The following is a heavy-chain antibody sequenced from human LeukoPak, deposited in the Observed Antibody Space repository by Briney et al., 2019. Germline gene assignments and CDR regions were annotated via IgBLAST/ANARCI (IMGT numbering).Heavy chain of an antibody. V-gene: IGHV3-48*02. Sequence: SGGSLRLSCAASGFTFSSYAMNWVRQAPGKGLEWVSYISSSSSTIYYADSVKGRFTISRDNAKNSLYLQMNSLRDEDTAVYYCARDTRDCGGDCPSDAFDIWGQGTMVTVSS. CDR2: ISSSSSTI. CDR1: GFTFSSYA. D-gene: IGHD2-21*02. CDR3: ARDTRDCGGDCPSDAFDI. J-gene: IGHJ3*02.